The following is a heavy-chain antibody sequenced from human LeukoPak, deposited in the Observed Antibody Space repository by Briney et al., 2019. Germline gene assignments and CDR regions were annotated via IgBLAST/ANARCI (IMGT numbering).Heavy chain of an antibody. V-gene: IGHV3-74*01. D-gene: IGHD1-26*01. Sequence: PGGSLRLSCAASGFAFNTYWMHWVRHAPGKGLEWVSLVNGDGSSTGYADSVKGRFTISRDNAKNTLYLQMNSLRAEDTAVYYCARAPALGAAGGMDVWGQGTLVTVSS. CDR3: ARAPALGAAGGMDV. CDR1: GFAFNTYW. CDR2: VNGDGSST. J-gene: IGHJ4*02.